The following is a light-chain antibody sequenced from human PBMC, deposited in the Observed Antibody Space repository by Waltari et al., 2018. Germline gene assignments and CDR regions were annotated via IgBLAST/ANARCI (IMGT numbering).Light chain of an antibody. Sequence: QSALTQPPSASGSPGQSVTISCTGTSNDVGAYNYVSWYQQHPGKAPKLMIYEVSKLPSGVPDRFSGSKSGNTASLTVSGLQAEDEAEYYCSSYTGSSSYVFGTGTKVAVL. J-gene: IGLJ1*01. V-gene: IGLV2-8*01. CDR3: SSYTGSSSYV. CDR1: SNDVGAYNY. CDR2: EVS.